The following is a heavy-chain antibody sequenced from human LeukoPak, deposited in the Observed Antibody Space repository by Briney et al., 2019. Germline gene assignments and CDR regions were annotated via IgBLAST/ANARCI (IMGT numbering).Heavy chain of an antibody. CDR2: IYHSGST. CDR1: GGSISSGGYS. J-gene: IGHJ4*02. CDR3: ASFHPMVRVFDY. V-gene: IGHV4-30-2*01. Sequence: PSQTLSLTCAVSGGSISSGGYSWSWIRQPPGKGLEWIGYIYHSGSTYYNPSLKSRVTISVDRSKNQFSLKLSSGTAADTAVYYCASFHPMVRVFDYWGQGTLVTVSS. D-gene: IGHD3-10*01.